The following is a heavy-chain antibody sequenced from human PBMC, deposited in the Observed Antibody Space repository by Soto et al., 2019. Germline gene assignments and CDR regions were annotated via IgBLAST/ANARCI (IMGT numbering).Heavy chain of an antibody. J-gene: IGHJ4*02. Sequence: GGSLRLSCGASGFTFRSYAMHWVRKTPGKGLEWVAVISYDGSNKHYADSVKGRFSISRDNSKNMLYLQMDSLSTEDTAVYYCVRSMIIVVRLIGLDYWGQGTLVTVSS. CDR1: GFTFRSYA. CDR2: ISYDGSNK. D-gene: IGHD3-22*01. V-gene: IGHV3-30-3*01. CDR3: VRSMIIVVRLIGLDY.